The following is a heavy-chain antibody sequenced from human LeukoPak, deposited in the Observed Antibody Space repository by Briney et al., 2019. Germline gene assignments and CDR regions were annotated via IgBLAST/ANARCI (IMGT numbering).Heavy chain of an antibody. CDR3: AKDHLVVGASSFDY. CDR1: GFTFSSYG. Sequence: GRSLRLSCSASGFTFSSYGMHWVRQAPGKGLEWVAVISYDSVYKYYADSVRGRFSISRDNSKNTLYLQMNSLRAEDTALYYCAKDHLVVGASSFDYWSQGTLVTVSS. D-gene: IGHD1-26*01. CDR2: ISYDSVYK. J-gene: IGHJ4*02. V-gene: IGHV3-30*18.